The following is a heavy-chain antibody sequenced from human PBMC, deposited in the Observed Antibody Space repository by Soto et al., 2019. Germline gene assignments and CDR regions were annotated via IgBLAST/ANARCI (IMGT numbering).Heavy chain of an antibody. CDR2: ISAYNGNT. Sequence: GISVKVSCEACGDSYTSYGVSWVRQAPEQGLEWMGWISAYNGNTNYAQKFQGRVTITRDTSASTAYMELSSLRSEDTAVYYCARPPIYCSSTSCRNYYFDYWGQGTLVTVSS. J-gene: IGHJ4*02. D-gene: IGHD2-2*01. V-gene: IGHV1-18*01. CDR3: ARPPIYCSSTSCRNYYFDY. CDR1: GDSYTSYG.